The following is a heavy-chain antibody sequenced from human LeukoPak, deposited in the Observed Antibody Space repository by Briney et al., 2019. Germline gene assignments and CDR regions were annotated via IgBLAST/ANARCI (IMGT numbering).Heavy chain of an antibody. CDR1: GGSISSGNYY. CDR2: IYTRGST. D-gene: IGHD3-10*01. CDR3: ARAPQYTMVRGVIRYYYYMDV. Sequence: SETLSLTCTVSGGSISSGNYYWSWIRQPAGKGLEWIGRIYTRGSTKYTPSLKSRVTMSVDTSKNQFSLKVSSVTAADTAVYYCARAPQYTMVRGVIRYYYYMDVWGKGTTVTISS. J-gene: IGHJ6*03. V-gene: IGHV4-61*02.